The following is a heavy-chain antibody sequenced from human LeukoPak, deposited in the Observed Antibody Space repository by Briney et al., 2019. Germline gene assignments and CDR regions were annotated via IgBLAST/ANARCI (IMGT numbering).Heavy chain of an antibody. CDR3: AASGNSWWEGFLHD. V-gene: IGHV4-59*03. CDR2: IHYSGTT. Sequence: PSETLSLTCTVSRASMSSFFWSWIRQPPGKGLEWIGHIHYSGTTKYNPSLTSRITLSMDTSKSQVSLRLTSVTAADTAMYYCAASGNSWWEGFLHDWGQGTLVSVSS. J-gene: IGHJ1*01. D-gene: IGHD2-8*02. CDR1: RASMSSFF.